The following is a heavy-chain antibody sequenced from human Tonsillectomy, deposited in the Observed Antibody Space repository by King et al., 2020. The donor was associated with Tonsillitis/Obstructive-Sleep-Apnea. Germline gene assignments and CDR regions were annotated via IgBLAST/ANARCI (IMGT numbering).Heavy chain of an antibody. CDR2: IKDKTDGGTK. V-gene: IGHV3-15*01. D-gene: IGHD1-14*01. CDR3: TTGYSMDV. CDR1: GFTFSNAW. J-gene: IGHJ6*03. Sequence: VQLVESGGGLVKPGGSLRVSCAASGFTFSNAWMNWVRQAPGKGLEWVGRIKDKTDGGTKDYAAPVKGRCTISRDDSKNTVYMQMNSLKTEDTAVYYCTTGYSMDVWGKGTTVIVSS.